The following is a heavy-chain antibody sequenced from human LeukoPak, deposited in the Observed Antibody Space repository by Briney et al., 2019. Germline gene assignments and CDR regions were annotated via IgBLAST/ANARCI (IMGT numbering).Heavy chain of an antibody. CDR3: ARGFFWNDAYYYYGMDV. V-gene: IGHV4-59*01. D-gene: IGHD1-1*01. CDR2: IYYSGST. Sequence: PSETLSLTCTVSGGSISSYYWSWIRRPPGKGLEWIGYIYYSGSTNYNPSLKSRVTISVDTSKNQFSLKLSSVTAADTAVYYCARGFFWNDAYYYYGMDVWGQGTTVTVSS. J-gene: IGHJ6*02. CDR1: GGSISSYY.